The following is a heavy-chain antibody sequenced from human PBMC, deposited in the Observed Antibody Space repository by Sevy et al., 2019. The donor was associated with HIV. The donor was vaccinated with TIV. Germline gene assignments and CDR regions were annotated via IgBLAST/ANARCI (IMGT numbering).Heavy chain of an antibody. Sequence: SETLSLTCAVSGYSISSDYYWGWIRQPPGKGLEWIGSIYHSGYSYYNPSLKSRLNISVDTSKNQFTLRLSSVIAASTAVFYCARAIGTQVAGLYYFDYWGQGTLVTVSS. J-gene: IGHJ4*02. D-gene: IGHD6-19*01. CDR3: ARAIGTQVAGLYYFDY. CDR1: GYSISSDYY. V-gene: IGHV4-38-2*01. CDR2: IYHSGYS.